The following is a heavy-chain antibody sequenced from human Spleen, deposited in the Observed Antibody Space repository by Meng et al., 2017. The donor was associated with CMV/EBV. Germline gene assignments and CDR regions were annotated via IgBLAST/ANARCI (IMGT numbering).Heavy chain of an antibody. V-gene: IGHV3-30*03. Sequence: GGSLRLSCAASGFAFSIYGMHWVRQAPGRGLDWMAAISYDGSDQYYADSVKGRFSISRDNSKNTLYLQMSSLRSEDSAVYYCARQEYGFDIWGQGTMVTVSS. J-gene: IGHJ3*02. CDR1: GFAFSIYG. CDR3: ARQEYGFDI. CDR2: ISYDGSDQ.